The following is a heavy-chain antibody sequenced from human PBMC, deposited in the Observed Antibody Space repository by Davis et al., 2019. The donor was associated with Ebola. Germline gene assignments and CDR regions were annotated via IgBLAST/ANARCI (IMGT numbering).Heavy chain of an antibody. Sequence: PGGSLRLSCAASGFTFRNYYMHWVRQAPGKGPEWVSDINGGGSRTTYAESVKGRFTISRDDAKSTLFLQMNSLRVEDTAVYYCARDDYDFWGGYSPVYYYGMDIWGKGTTVTVSS. V-gene: IGHV3-74*01. CDR1: GFTFRNYY. J-gene: IGHJ6*04. CDR3: ARDDYDFWGGYSPVYYYGMDI. CDR2: INGGGSRT. D-gene: IGHD3-3*01.